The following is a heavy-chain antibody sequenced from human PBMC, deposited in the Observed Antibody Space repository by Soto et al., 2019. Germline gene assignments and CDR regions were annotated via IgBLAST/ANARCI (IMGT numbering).Heavy chain of an antibody. D-gene: IGHD6-25*01. CDR1: PGSISSSNYY. V-gene: IGHV4-39*01. CDR3: ARREAWSGGGRPHNLFDP. CDR2: IYYTGGT. J-gene: IGHJ5*02. Sequence: SETRPLTCTLSPGSISSSNYYWGWIRQPPGRRLEWIGNIYYTGGTYYNLSLKSRVNISVDTSKNQFSLRLKSVTAPAPAVYYCARREAWSGGGRPHNLFDPRGQGTLVTVSS.